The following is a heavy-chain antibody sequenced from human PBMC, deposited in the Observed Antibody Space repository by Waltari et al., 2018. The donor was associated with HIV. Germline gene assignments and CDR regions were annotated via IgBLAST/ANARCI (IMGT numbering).Heavy chain of an antibody. Sequence: QVQLVQSGAEVKKPGASVKVSCKASGYTFTGYHIHWVRQAPGQGLERMGWSSPGRGRTNYAQRFQGRVTMTRDTSLSTTYIELSSRRSDDTAVYYCAREEVRKTYRWGMITFASPSSGMDVWGQGTTVTVSS. D-gene: IGHD3-16*01. CDR1: GYTFTGYH. CDR3: AREEVRKTYRWGMITFASPSSGMDV. J-gene: IGHJ6*02. V-gene: IGHV1-2*02. CDR2: SSPGRGRT.